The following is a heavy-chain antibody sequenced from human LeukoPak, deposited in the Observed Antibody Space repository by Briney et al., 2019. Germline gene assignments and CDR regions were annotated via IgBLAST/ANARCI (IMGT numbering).Heavy chain of an antibody. Sequence: SETLSLTCTVSGGSISSYYWSWIRQPPGKGLEWIGYIYYSGSTNYNPSLKSRVTIAVDTSKNQFSLKLSSVTAADTAVYYCARESGMTMVVTDAFDIWGQGTMVTVSS. V-gene: IGHV4-59*01. D-gene: IGHD4-23*01. CDR2: IYYSGST. CDR3: ARESGMTMVVTDAFDI. CDR1: GGSISSYY. J-gene: IGHJ3*02.